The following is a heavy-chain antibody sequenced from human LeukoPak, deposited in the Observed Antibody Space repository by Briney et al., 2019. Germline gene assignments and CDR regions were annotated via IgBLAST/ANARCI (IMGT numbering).Heavy chain of an antibody. Sequence: SETLSLTCAVYGGSFSGYYWSWIRQPPGKGLEWTGEINHSGSTNYNPSLKSRVTISVDTSKNQFSLKLSSVTAADTAVYYGARGIAAHGGYYYYYYYMDVWGKGTTVTVSS. CDR1: GGSFSGYY. D-gene: IGHD6-6*01. CDR3: ARGIAAHGGYYYYYYYMDV. V-gene: IGHV4-34*01. J-gene: IGHJ6*03. CDR2: INHSGST.